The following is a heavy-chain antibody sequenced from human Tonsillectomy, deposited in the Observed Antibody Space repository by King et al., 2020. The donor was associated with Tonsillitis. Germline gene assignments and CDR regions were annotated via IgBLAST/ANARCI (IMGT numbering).Heavy chain of an antibody. V-gene: IGHV5-51*01. J-gene: IGHJ4*02. CDR3: ARQAANYDVDY. Sequence: AQLVQSGAEVKKPGESLKISCKGSGYNFAYYYIAWVRQMPGKGLEWVGLIYPGDSDGRYSPSFQGQVAISADKSITTAYLQWSSLKASDTAMYYCARQAANYDVDYWGQGTLVTGSS. CDR1: GYNFAYYY. CDR2: IYPGDSDG. D-gene: IGHD3-3*01.